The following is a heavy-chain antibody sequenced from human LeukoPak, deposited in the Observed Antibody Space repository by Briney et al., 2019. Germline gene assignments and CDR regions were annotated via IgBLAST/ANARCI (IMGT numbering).Heavy chain of an antibody. Sequence: SETLSLTCAVYGGSCSGYYWIWIRQPPGKGLEGIGEINHSGSTNYNPSLKSLVTISVDTSKNQFSLKLSSVTAADTAVYYCASNYGSGTYYYYGMDVWGKGTTVTVSS. CDR3: ASNYGSGTYYYYGMDV. CDR1: GGSCSGYY. D-gene: IGHD3-10*01. CDR2: INHSGST. J-gene: IGHJ6*04. V-gene: IGHV4-34*01.